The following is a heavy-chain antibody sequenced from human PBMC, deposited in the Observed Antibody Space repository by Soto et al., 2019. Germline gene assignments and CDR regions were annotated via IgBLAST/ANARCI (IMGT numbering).Heavy chain of an antibody. J-gene: IGHJ4*02. CDR3: VRGAFKSGWYQEYFDY. V-gene: IGHV3-7*01. CDR2: IKQDGIAQ. D-gene: IGHD6-19*01. Sequence: GGSLRLSCAASGFTFSTSWITWVRQAPGKGLEWVANIKQDGIAQYYVDSLKGRFSVSRDNAKNSLYLQMDSLRADDTAMYFCVRGAFKSGWYQEYFDYLGQGALVTVSS. CDR1: GFTFSTSW.